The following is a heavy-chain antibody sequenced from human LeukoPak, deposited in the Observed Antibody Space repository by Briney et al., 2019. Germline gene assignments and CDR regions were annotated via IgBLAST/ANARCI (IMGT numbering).Heavy chain of an antibody. J-gene: IGHJ4*02. V-gene: IGHV4-34*01. CDR3: ARRRVWFGELLHYFDY. Sequence: SETLSLTCAVYGGSFSGYYWSWIRQPPGKGLEWIGEINHSGSTNYNPSLKSRVTISVDTSKNQFSLKLSSVTAADTAVYYCARRRVWFGELLHYFDYWGQGILVTVSS. CDR2: INHSGST. D-gene: IGHD3-10*01. CDR1: GGSFSGYY.